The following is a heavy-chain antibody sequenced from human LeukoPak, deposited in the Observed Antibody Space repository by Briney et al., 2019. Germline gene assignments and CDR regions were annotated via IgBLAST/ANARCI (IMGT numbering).Heavy chain of an antibody. Sequence: PSETLSLTCAVYGGSFSGYYWSWIRQPPGKGLEWIGEINHSGSTNYNPSLKSRVTISVDTSKNQFSLKLSSVAAADTAVYDCAGVGSLWLAFLDHGGQETLVRVSS. CDR1: GGSFSGYY. J-gene: IGHJ4*02. CDR2: INHSGST. CDR3: AGVGSLWLAFLDH. D-gene: IGHD3-10*01. V-gene: IGHV4-34*01.